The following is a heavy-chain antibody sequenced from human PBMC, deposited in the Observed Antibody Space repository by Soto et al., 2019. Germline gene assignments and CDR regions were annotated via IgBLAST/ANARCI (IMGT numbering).Heavy chain of an antibody. V-gene: IGHV3-33*01. CDR3: ARDPLHYDILTGYSPNYFDF. Sequence: GGSLRLSCAASGFTFSDYGMHWVRQAPGKGLEWVAVIWYDGCNKYYADSVKGRFTISRDNSKNTLYLQMNSLRAEDTAVYYCARDPLHYDILTGYSPNYFDFWGQGTLVTVSS. D-gene: IGHD3-9*01. J-gene: IGHJ4*02. CDR2: IWYDGCNK. CDR1: GFTFSDYG.